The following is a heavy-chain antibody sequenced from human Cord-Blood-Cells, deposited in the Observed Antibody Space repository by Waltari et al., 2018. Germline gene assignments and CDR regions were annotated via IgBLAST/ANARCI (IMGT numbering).Heavy chain of an antibody. CDR1: GGSFSGYY. CDR2: INHSGST. D-gene: IGHD5-18*01. J-gene: IGHJ4*02. V-gene: IGHV4-34*01. Sequence: QVQLQQWGAGLLKPSETLSPPCAVYGGSFSGYYWRWIRQPPGKGLEWIGEINHSGSTNYNPSLKSRVTISVDTSKNQFSLKLSSVTAADTAVYYCARVGGYSYGYLYFDYWGQGTLVTVSS. CDR3: ARVGGYSYGYLYFDY.